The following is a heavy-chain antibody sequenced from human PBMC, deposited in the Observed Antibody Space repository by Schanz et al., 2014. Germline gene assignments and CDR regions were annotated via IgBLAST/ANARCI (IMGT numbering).Heavy chain of an antibody. J-gene: IGHJ4*02. CDR1: GFTVSSNH. V-gene: IGHV3-66*01. CDR3: ARVHHYDPSGWGYFDY. D-gene: IGHD3-22*01. CDR2: IYSGIGA. Sequence: EVRLVESGGGLVQPGGSLRLSCAVSGFTVSSNHMSWVRQAPGKGLEWVSVIYSGIGAYYADSVKDRFTVSRDNSKNTVYLQMNRLRAEDTAVYYCARVHHYDPSGWGYFDYWGQGAVVTVSS.